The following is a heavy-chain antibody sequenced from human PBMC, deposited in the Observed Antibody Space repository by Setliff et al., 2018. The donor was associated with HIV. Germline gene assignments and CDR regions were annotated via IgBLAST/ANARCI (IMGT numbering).Heavy chain of an antibody. CDR1: GYRFTSYW. J-gene: IGHJ3*02. D-gene: IGHD2-2*01. CDR3: ARQSYCSSTSCYHDAFDI. Sequence: PGESLKISCKGSGYRFTSYWIGWVRQMPGKGLEWMGIIYPGDSDTRYSPSFQGQVTISADKSINIAYLQWSSLKASDTAMYYCARQSYCSSTSCYHDAFDIWGQGTMVTVSS. V-gene: IGHV5-51*01. CDR2: IYPGDSDT.